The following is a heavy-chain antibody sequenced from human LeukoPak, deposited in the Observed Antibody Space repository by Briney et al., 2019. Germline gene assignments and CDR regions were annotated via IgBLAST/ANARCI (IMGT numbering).Heavy chain of an antibody. V-gene: IGHV3-7*01. CDR1: GFTFSTYW. Sequence: GGSLRLSCAASGFTFSTYWMNWFRQTPGKGLEWVAKIKADGGEKDHVASVKGRFTISRDNAKNSLYLQMNSLRVEDTAVYYCARDSGAYYYDSSGSDEVGFDPWGQGTLVTVSS. J-gene: IGHJ5*02. D-gene: IGHD3-22*01. CDR3: ARDSGAYYYDSSGSDEVGFDP. CDR2: IKADGGEK.